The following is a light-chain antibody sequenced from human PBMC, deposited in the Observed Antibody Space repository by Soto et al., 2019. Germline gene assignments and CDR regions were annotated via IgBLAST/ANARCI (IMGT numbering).Light chain of an antibody. CDR1: QTISSY. CDR3: QQSHSIPIT. V-gene: IGKV1-39*01. CDR2: ATS. Sequence: DIQMTQSPSSLSASVGDRVTVTCRASQTISSYLNWYQQKPGKAPNLLIYATSTLQSGVPSRFSGSGSGTDFTLTITSLQSEDFATYYCQQSHSIPITFGQGTRLEIK. J-gene: IGKJ5*01.